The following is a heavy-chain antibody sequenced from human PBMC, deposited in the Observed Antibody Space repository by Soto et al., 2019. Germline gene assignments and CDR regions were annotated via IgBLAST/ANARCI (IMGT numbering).Heavy chain of an antibody. J-gene: IGHJ6*02. CDR3: SGAWGPSYYYGMDV. D-gene: IGHD3-16*01. CDR1: GGTFSSYA. Sequence: QVQLVQSGAEVKKPGSSVKVSCKASGGTFSSYAISWVRQAPGQGLEWMGGIIPIFGTADYAQKFQGRVAITADASTRTALLGVGSLRSGDPAVYYWSGAWGPSYYYGMDVWGQGTTVTVSS. CDR2: IIPIFGTA. V-gene: IGHV1-69*12.